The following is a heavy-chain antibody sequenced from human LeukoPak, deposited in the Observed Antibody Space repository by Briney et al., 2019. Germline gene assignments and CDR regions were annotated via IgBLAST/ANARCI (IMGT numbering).Heavy chain of an antibody. D-gene: IGHD1-26*01. CDR3: AREVVGATLAGAFDI. J-gene: IGHJ3*02. CDR1: GYTFTGYY. CDR2: INPNSGGT. Sequence: ASVKVSCKASGYTFTGYYMHWVRQAPGQGLEWMGWINPNSGGTNYAQKFQGRVTMTRDTSISTAYMELSRLRSDDTAVYYCAREVVGATLAGAFDIWGQGTMVTVSS. V-gene: IGHV1-2*02.